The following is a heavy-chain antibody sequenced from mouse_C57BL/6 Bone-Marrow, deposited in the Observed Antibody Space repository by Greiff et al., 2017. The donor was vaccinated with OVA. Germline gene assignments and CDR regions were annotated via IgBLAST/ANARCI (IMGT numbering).Heavy chain of an antibody. Sequence: QVQLQQPGAELVKPGASVKMSCKASGYTFTSYWITWVKQRPGQGLEWIGDIYPGSGSTNYNEKFKSKATLTVYTSSSTAYMQLSSLTSEDSAVYYCAEGDYSNRGDYWGQGTTLTVSS. CDR1: GYTFTSYW. CDR2: IYPGSGST. D-gene: IGHD2-5*01. J-gene: IGHJ2*01. V-gene: IGHV1-55*01. CDR3: AEGDYSNRGDY.